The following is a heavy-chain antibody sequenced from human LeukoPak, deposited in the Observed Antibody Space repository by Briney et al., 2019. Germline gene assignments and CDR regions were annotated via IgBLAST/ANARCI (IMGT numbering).Heavy chain of an antibody. CDR3: ARDRCSSTSCYTNWFDP. CDR1: GYTFTGYY. CDR2: INPNSGGT. V-gene: IGHV1-2*02. J-gene: IGHJ5*02. D-gene: IGHD2-2*02. Sequence: ASVKVSCKASGYTFTGYYMHWVRQAPGQGLEWMGWINPNSGGTSYAQKFQGRVTMTRDTSISTAYMELSRLRSDDTAVYYCARDRCSSTSCYTNWFDPWGQGTLVTVSS.